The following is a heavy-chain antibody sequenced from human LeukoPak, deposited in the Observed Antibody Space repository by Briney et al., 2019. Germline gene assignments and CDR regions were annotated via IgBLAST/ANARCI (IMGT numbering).Heavy chain of an antibody. J-gene: IGHJ6*03. D-gene: IGHD2-21*01. Sequence: PSETLSLTCTVSGGSISSYYWSWIRQPAGKGLEWIGYIYYSGSTNYNPSLKSRVAISVDTSKNQFSLKLSSVTAADTAVYYCARESHLLFKNRFYYYYMDVWGKGTTVTVSS. CDR3: ARESHLLFKNRFYYYYMDV. CDR2: IYYSGST. V-gene: IGHV4-59*01. CDR1: GGSISSYY.